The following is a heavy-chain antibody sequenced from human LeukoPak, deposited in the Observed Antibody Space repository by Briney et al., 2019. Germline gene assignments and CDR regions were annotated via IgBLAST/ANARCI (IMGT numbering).Heavy chain of an antibody. CDR1: GFTFSSYS. J-gene: IGHJ6*03. CDR3: ARRFRYYDSSGYPYYYYMDV. V-gene: IGHV3-48*01. CDR2: ISSSSSTI. Sequence: PGGSLRLSCAASGFTFSSYSMNWVRQAPGKGLEWVSYISSSSSTIYYADSVKGRFTISRDNAKNSLYLQMNSLRAEDTAVYYCARRFRYYDSSGYPYYYYMDVWGKGTTVTVSS. D-gene: IGHD3-22*01.